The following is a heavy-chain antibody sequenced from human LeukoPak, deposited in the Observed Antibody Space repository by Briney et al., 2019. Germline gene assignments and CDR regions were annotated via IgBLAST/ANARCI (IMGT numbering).Heavy chain of an antibody. CDR3: ARENGDIVVVPAAMKRWDYYYYMDV. CDR1: GGSISSSSYY. Sequence: SETLSLTCTVSGGSISSSSYYWSWIRQPPGKGLEWIGEINHSGSTNYNPSLKSRVTISVDTSKNQFSLKLSSVTAADTAVYYCARENGDIVVVPAAMKRWDYYYYMDVWGKGTTVTISS. J-gene: IGHJ6*03. V-gene: IGHV4-39*07. CDR2: INHSGST. D-gene: IGHD2-2*01.